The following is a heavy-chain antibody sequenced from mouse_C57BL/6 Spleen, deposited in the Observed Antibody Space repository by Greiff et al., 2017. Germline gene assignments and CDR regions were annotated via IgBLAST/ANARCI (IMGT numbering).Heavy chain of an antibody. D-gene: IGHD1-1*01. V-gene: IGHV5-4*03. Sequence: DVKLVESGGGLVKPGGSLKLSCAASGFTFSSYAMSWVRQTPEKRLEWVATISDGGSYTYYPDNVKGRFTISRDNAKNNLYLQMSHLKSEDTAMYYCARGYYGSRHYFDYWGKGTTLTVSS. J-gene: IGHJ2*01. CDR2: ISDGGSYT. CDR1: GFTFSSYA. CDR3: ARGYYGSRHYFDY.